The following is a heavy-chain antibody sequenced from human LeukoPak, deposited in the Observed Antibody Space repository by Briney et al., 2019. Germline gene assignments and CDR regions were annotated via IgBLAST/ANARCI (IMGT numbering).Heavy chain of an antibody. CDR1: GGSISSSSYY. V-gene: IGHV4-39*07. CDR3: AIEYSSSSGGSWFDP. D-gene: IGHD6-6*01. J-gene: IGHJ5*02. CDR2: IYYSGST. Sequence: KTSETLSLTCTVSGGSISSSSYYWGWIRQPPGKGLEWIGSIYYSGSTYYNPSLKSRVTISVDTSKNQFSLKLSSVTAADTAVYYCAIEYSSSSGGSWFDPWGQGTLVTVSS.